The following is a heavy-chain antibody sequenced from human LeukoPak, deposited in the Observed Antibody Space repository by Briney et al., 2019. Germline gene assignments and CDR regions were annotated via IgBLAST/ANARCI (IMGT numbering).Heavy chain of an antibody. CDR2: INHSGST. D-gene: IGHD6-19*01. CDR3: ARGNSSGWPLDY. Sequence: PSETLSLTCAVYGGSFSGYYWSWIRQPPGKGLEWIGEINHSGSTNYNPSLKSRVTISVDTFKNQFSLKLSSVTAADTAVYYCARGNSSGWPLDYWGQGTLVTVSS. J-gene: IGHJ4*02. CDR1: GGSFSGYY. V-gene: IGHV4-34*01.